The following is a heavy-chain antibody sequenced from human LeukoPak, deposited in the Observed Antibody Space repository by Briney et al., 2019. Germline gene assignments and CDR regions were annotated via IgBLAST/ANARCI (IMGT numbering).Heavy chain of an antibody. J-gene: IGHJ4*02. D-gene: IGHD3-10*01. CDR1: GGSFSGYY. V-gene: IGHV4-34*01. CDR3: ARDTTMVRGVKFDY. Sequence: PSETLSLTCAVYGGSFSGYYWSWIRQPPGKGLEWIGEINHSGSTSYNPSLKSRVTISVDTSKNQFSLKLSSVTAADTAVYYCARDTTMVRGVKFDYWGQGTLVTVSS. CDR2: INHSGST.